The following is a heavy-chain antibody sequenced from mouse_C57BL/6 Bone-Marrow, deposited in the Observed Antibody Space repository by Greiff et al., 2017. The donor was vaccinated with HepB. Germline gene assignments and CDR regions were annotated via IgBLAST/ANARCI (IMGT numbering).Heavy chain of an antibody. CDR1: GFTFSSYA. V-gene: IGHV5S21*01. Sequence: EVKLMESGEGLVKPGGSLKLSCAASGFTFSSYAMSWVRQTPEKRLEWVAYISSGGDYIYYADTVKGRFTISRDNARNTLYLQMSSLKSEDTAMYYCAYYGSSYEFAYWGQGTLVTVSA. CDR3: AYYGSSYEFAY. CDR2: ISSGGDYI. J-gene: IGHJ3*01. D-gene: IGHD1-1*01.